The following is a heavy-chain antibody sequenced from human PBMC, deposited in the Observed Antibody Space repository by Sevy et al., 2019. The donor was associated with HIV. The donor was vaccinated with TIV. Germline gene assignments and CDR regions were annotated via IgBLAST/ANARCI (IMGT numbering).Heavy chain of an antibody. CDR1: NLTFEDYA. CDR3: AKGQQLITQSGSYFSYGMTV. V-gene: IGHV3-9*01. CDR2: ISWNGADI. D-gene: IGHD3-10*01. Sequence: GGSLRLSCAASNLTFEDYAMHWVRRAPGKGLEWVSGISWNGADIGFAASVKGRFNISRGNAKSSVYLQINSLTPVDTGVYYCAKGQQLITQSGSYFSYGMTVWGQGTTVTVSS. J-gene: IGHJ6*02.